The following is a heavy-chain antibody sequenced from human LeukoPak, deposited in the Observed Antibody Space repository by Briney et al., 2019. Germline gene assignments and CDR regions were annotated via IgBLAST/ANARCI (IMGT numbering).Heavy chain of an antibody. CDR2: IYYSGST. Sequence: SETLSLTCTVSGGSNSSSSYYWGWIRQPPGKGLEWIGSIYYSGSTYYNPSLKSRVTISIDRSKNQFSLKLSSVTAADTAVYYCARESGPEYCSSTSCFIDYWGQGTLVTVSS. D-gene: IGHD2-2*01. CDR1: GGSNSSSSYY. CDR3: ARESGPEYCSSTSCFIDY. V-gene: IGHV4-39*07. J-gene: IGHJ4*02.